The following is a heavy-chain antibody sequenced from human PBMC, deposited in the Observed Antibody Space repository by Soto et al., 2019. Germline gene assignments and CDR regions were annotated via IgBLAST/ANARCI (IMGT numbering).Heavy chain of an antibody. Sequence: VQLVESGGGVVQPGRSLRLSCAASGFTFSSYGMHWVRQAPGKGLEWVAVISYDGSNKYYADSVKGRFTISRDNSKNTLYLQMNSLRAEDTAVYYCAKDPTYGDYPRHFDYWGQGTLVTVSS. D-gene: IGHD4-17*01. V-gene: IGHV3-30*18. CDR1: GFTFSSYG. CDR2: ISYDGSNK. CDR3: AKDPTYGDYPRHFDY. J-gene: IGHJ4*02.